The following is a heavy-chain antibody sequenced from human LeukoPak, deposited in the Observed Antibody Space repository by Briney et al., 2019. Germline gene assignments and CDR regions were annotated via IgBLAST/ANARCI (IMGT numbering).Heavy chain of an antibody. Sequence: PGGSLRLSCAASGFTVSSNYMSWVRQAPGKGLEWVSVIYSGGSTYYADSVKGRFTISRDNSKNTLYLQMNSLRVEDTAVYYCARDKRYCSGGSCYSIGASDYWGQGTLVTVSS. J-gene: IGHJ4*02. D-gene: IGHD2-15*01. CDR3: ARDKRYCSGGSCYSIGASDY. V-gene: IGHV3-53*01. CDR1: GFTVSSNY. CDR2: IYSGGST.